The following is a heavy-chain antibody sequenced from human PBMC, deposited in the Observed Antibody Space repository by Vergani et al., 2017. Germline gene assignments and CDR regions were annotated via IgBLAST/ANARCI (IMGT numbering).Heavy chain of an antibody. CDR2: IKSKTDGGTT. CDR3: TTRGYSYGYDP. J-gene: IGHJ5*02. D-gene: IGHD5-18*01. Sequence: EVQLVESGGGLVQPGGSLRLSCAASGFTFSSYWMSWVRQAPGKGLEWVGRIKSKTDGGTTDYAAPVKGRFTISRDDSKNTLYLQMNSLKTEDTAVYYCTTRGYSYGYDPWGQGTLVTVSS. CDR1: GFTFSSYW. V-gene: IGHV3-15*01.